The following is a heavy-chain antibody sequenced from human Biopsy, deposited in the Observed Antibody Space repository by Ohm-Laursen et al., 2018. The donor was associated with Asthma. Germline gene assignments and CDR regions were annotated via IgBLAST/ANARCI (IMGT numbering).Heavy chain of an antibody. CDR3: ASDFPKDYVRYNFQF. CDR1: GGMFGNYA. CDR2: HDHEEGGT. J-gene: IGHJ4*02. Sequence: GASVKVSCKASGGMFGNYAISWVRQAPGQGLEWMGGHDHEEGGTVNAWRFQGRVTMTEDTSTDTAYMELSSLSSDDTAVYYCASDFPKDYVRYNFQFWGQGTLVTVS. D-gene: IGHD4-17*01. V-gene: IGHV1-24*01.